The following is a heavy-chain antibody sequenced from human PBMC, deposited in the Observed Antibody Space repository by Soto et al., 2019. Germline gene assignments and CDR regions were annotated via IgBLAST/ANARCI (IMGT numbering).Heavy chain of an antibody. D-gene: IGHD1-1*01. CDR1: GGSISSGGYY. Sequence: SETLSLTCTVSGGSISSGGYYWSWIRQHPGKGLEWIGYIYYSGSTYYNPSLKSRVTISVDTSKNQFSLKLTSVTAADTAVYYCARDLSKLEPLDYWGQGTLVTVSS. CDR3: ARDLSKLEPLDY. CDR2: IYYSGST. J-gene: IGHJ4*02. V-gene: IGHV4-31*03.